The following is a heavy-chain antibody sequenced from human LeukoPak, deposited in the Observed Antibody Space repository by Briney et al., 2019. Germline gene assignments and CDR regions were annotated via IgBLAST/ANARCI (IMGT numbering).Heavy chain of an antibody. CDR1: GFTFSSCA. Sequence: GSLRLSCAASGFTFSSCAMSLVRQGPGKGLEWGSTISGSGSNTYYADSVKGRFTISRDNSRDALYLQMHSLRADDTAVYFCAKTPRGYTYVPDYWGQGTLVTVSS. D-gene: IGHD5-18*01. CDR2: ISGSGSNT. J-gene: IGHJ4*02. CDR3: AKTPRGYTYVPDY. V-gene: IGHV3-23*01.